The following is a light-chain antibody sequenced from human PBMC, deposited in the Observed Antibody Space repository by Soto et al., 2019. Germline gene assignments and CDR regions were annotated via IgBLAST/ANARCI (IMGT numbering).Light chain of an antibody. CDR1: QSVSSSY. Sequence: EILLTQSPSTLSSSPGEGATLSCRASQSVSSSYLASYQQKPGQAPRLLIYGASSRATGIPDRFSGSGSGTDFTLTISRLEPEDFAVYYCQQYGSSPLTFGGGTKVDI. V-gene: IGKV3-20*01. J-gene: IGKJ4*01. CDR2: GAS. CDR3: QQYGSSPLT.